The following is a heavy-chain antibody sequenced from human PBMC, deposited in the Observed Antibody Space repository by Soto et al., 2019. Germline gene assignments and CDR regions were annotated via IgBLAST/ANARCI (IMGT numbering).Heavy chain of an antibody. CDR2: ISGSGGTT. Sequence: EQLLESGGGLVQPGGSLTLSCAAAGFTFNRYGMAWVRQAPGKGLEWVSVISGSGGTTYYADSVKGRFTISRDNSKSTVYLQMNSLRVEDTALYSCAKVIVLGASTIEFSGPGTLVTVSS. V-gene: IGHV3-23*01. D-gene: IGHD6-6*01. J-gene: IGHJ4*02. CDR3: AKVIVLGASTIEF. CDR1: GFTFNRYG.